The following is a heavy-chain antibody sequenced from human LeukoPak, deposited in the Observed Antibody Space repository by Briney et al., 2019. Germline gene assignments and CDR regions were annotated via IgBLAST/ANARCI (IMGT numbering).Heavy chain of an antibody. CDR2: TYYRSKWYN. CDR3: ARGSSSNSWYFDY. J-gene: IGHJ4*02. V-gene: IGHV6-1*01. Sequence: SQTLSLTCAISGDSVSSSSATWTWIRQSPSRGLEWLGRTYYRSKWYNDYAVSVKSRITINPDTSKNQFSLQLNSVTPEDTAVYYCARGSSSNSWYFDYWGQGTLVTVSS. D-gene: IGHD6-13*01. CDR1: GDSVSSSSAT.